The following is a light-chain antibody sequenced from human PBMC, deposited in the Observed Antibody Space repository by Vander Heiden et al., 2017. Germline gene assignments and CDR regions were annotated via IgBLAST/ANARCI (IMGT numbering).Light chain of an antibody. V-gene: IGLV1-47*01. J-gene: IGLJ2*01. Sequence: QSVLTQPPSASATPGQRVTISCSGSSSNIGSNYVYWYQQLPGTAPKLLIYRNNQRPSGVPDRFSGSKSGTSASLAISGLRSEDEADYYCAAWDDSLSGPKVVFGGGTKLTVL. CDR1: SSNIGSNY. CDR2: RNN. CDR3: AAWDDSLSGPKVV.